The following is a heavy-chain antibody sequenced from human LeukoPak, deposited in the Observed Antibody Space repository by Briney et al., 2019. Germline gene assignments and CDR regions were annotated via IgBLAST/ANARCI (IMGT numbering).Heavy chain of an antibody. CDR2: ISAYNGNT. Sequence: ASVKVSCKASGYTFTSYGIRWVRQAPGQGLEWMGWISAYNGNTNYAQKLQGRVTMTTDTSTSTAYMELRSLRSDDTAVYYCAREYIVGATIYYFDYWGQGTLVTVPS. CDR1: GYTFTSYG. CDR3: AREYIVGATIYYFDY. J-gene: IGHJ4*02. D-gene: IGHD1-26*01. V-gene: IGHV1-18*01.